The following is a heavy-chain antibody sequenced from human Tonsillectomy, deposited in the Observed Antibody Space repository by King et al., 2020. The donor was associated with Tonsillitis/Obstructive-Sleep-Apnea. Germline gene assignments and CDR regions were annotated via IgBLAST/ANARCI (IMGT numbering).Heavy chain of an antibody. CDR2: ISSSGSTT. V-gene: IGHV3-23*01. Sequence: ESGGGLVQPGGSLRLSCAASGFTFSKSAMSWVRQAPGKGLEWVSAISSSGSTTYYAESVKGRFTISRDSSKSTRYLQLSSLRAADTAVYYCAKNPQTRWEWEVYYFDYWGQGTLVTVSS. CDR3: AKNPQTRWEWEVYYFDY. CDR1: GFTFSKSA. D-gene: IGHD1-26*01. J-gene: IGHJ4*02.